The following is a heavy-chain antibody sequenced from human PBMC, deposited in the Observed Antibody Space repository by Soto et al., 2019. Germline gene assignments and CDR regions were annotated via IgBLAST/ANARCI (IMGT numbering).Heavy chain of an antibody. V-gene: IGHV4-34*01. CDR3: ARGQGDYYDSSGYYVDV. CDR1: GGSFSGYY. CDR2: INHSGNT. D-gene: IGHD3-22*01. J-gene: IGHJ6*02. Sequence: SETLSLTCAVYGGSFSGYYWSWIRQPPGKGLEWIGEINHSGNTNYNPSLKSRVTISVDTSKNQFSLKLSSVTAADTAVYFCARGQGDYYDSSGYYVDVWGQGTTVTVS.